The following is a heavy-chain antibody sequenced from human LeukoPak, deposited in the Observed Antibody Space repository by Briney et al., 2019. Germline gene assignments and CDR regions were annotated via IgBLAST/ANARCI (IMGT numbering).Heavy chain of an antibody. CDR2: INPNNGDT. D-gene: IGHD3-9*01. V-gene: IGHV1-2*02. CDR3: AREGGYDILTGYQDY. J-gene: IGHJ4*02. CDR1: GYIFTTYF. Sequence: ASVKVSCKASGYIFTTYFIHWVRQAPGQGLEWMGWINPNNGDTNYVQKFQGRVTMTRDTSISTAYMELTKLRSDDTAVYYCAREGGYDILTGYQDYWGQGTLVTVSS.